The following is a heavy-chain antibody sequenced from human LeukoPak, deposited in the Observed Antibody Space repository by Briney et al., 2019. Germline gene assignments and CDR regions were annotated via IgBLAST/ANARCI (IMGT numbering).Heavy chain of an antibody. Sequence: ASVKVSCKTSGYTFRDYYIHWVRQAPGQGLEWMGVINPSGTGTSYAQKFQGRITMSRDTSTSTVYMELSSLRSDDTAVYYCARGRGIYYYYMDVWGKGTTVTVSS. V-gene: IGHV1-46*01. CDR3: ARGRGIYYYYMDV. D-gene: IGHD1-26*01. CDR1: GYTFRDYY. CDR2: INPSGTGT. J-gene: IGHJ6*03.